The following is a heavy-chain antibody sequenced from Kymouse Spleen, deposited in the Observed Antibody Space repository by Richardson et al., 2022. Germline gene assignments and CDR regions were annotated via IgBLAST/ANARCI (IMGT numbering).Heavy chain of an antibody. J-gene: IGHJ6*02. V-gene: IGHV3-30*18. CDR2: ISYDGSNK. D-gene: IGHD3-10*01. Sequence: QVQLVESGGGVVQPGRSLRLSCAASGFTFSSYGMHWVRQAPGKGLEWVAVISYDGSNKYYADSVKGRFTISRDNSKNTLYLQMNSLRAEDTAVYYCAQGTSYGSGSYPYYGMDVWGQGTTVTVSS. CDR1: GFTFSSYG. CDR3: AQGTSYGSGSYPYYGMDV.